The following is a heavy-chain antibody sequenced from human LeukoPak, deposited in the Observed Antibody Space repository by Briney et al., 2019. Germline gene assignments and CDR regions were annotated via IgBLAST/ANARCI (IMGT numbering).Heavy chain of an antibody. D-gene: IGHD2-15*01. CDR2: IIPIFGTA. CDR1: GGTFSSYA. V-gene: IGHV1-69*06. CDR3: ARASDYCSGGSCYDWFDP. Sequence: SVKVSCTASGGTFSSYAISWVRQAPGQGLEWMGGIIPIFGTANYAQKFQGRVTITADKSTSTAYMELSSLRSEDTAVYYCARASDYCSGGSCYDWFDPWGQGTLVTVSS. J-gene: IGHJ5*02.